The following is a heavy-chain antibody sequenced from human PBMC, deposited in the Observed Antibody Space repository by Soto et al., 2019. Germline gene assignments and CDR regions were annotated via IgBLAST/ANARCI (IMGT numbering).Heavy chain of an antibody. D-gene: IGHD3-22*01. J-gene: IGHJ4*02. CDR2: RYYGRSA. CDR1: GDSISSYY. V-gene: IGHV4-59*01. Sequence: QVQLQESGPGLVKPSETLSLTCAVSGDSISSYYCMWIRQPPRKGLEPIGYRYYGRSANSNPSLKSRVTLSVDTYTYKCSLTLKSMTAADTDVDYYARRSMAVVPEYWGQGTLVTVSS. CDR3: ARRSMAVVPEY.